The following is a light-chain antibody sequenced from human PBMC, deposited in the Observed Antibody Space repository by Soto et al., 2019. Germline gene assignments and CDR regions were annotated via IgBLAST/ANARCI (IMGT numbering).Light chain of an antibody. CDR2: EVS. CDR1: SSDVGGYNY. Sequence: QSVLTQPASVSGSPGQSITISCTGTSSDVGGYNYVSWYQQHPRKAPKLLIFEVSDRPSGVSNRFSGSKSGNTASLTISGLQAEDEADYYCSSYSGSSIPYVFGTETKVTGL. CDR3: SSYSGSSIPYV. J-gene: IGLJ1*01. V-gene: IGLV2-14*01.